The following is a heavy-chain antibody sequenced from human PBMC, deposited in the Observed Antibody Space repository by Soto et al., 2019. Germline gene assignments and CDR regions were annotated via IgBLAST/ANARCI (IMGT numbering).Heavy chain of an antibody. CDR2: INHSGST. CDR1: GRSFSGYY. D-gene: IGHD4-17*01. CDR3: ARAYGGNSGVFDY. V-gene: IGHV4-34*01. Sequence: QVQLQQWGAGLLKPSETLSLTCAVYGRSFSGYYWRWIRQPPGKGLEWIGEINHSGSTNYNPSLKRRVTISVDTSQNQFSLNLSSVTAADTAVYYCARAYGGNSGVFDYWGQGPLVTVSS. J-gene: IGHJ4*02.